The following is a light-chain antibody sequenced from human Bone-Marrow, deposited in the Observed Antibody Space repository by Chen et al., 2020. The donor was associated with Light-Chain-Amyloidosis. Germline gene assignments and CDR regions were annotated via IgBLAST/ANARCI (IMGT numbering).Light chain of an antibody. Sequence: EIVLTQSPGTLSLSPGEGANLSCRASQTISSNYLTWYQQKFGQAPRLLIYGSSSRATGIPDRFTGRGSGTDFTLTINRLEPEDFAMYYGQQYGTSPLTFGGGTKVEIK. CDR1: QTISSNY. CDR2: GSS. CDR3: QQYGTSPLT. J-gene: IGKJ4*01. V-gene: IGKV3-20*01.